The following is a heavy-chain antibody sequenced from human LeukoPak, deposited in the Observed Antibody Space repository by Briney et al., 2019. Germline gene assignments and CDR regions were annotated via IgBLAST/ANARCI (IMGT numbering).Heavy chain of an antibody. Sequence: GGSLRLSCAASGFTFSIYAVSWVRQAPGKGLQWVSSITSSGDGTYYADSVKGRFTISRDNSENMLYLQMNSLRVEDTAVYFCAKDRPNYYGSNGHYYRRDGDYWGQGTLVTVSS. CDR3: AKDRPNYYGSNGHYYRRDGDY. D-gene: IGHD3-22*01. V-gene: IGHV3-23*01. J-gene: IGHJ4*02. CDR1: GFTFSIYA. CDR2: ITSSGDGT.